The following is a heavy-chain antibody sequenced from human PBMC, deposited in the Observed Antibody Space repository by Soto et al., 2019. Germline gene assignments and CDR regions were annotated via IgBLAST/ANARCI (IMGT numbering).Heavy chain of an antibody. J-gene: IGHJ6*02. Sequence: QVQLQQWGAGLLKPSETLSLTCAVYGGSFSGYYWSWIRQPPGKGLEWIGEINHSGSTNYNPSLKSRVTVSVDTSKNQFSLKLSSVTAADTAVYYCASFWARVRTDYYYYYGMDVWGQGTTVTVSS. CDR3: ASFWARVRTDYYYYYGMDV. D-gene: IGHD1-1*01. CDR2: INHSGST. CDR1: GGSFSGYY. V-gene: IGHV4-34*01.